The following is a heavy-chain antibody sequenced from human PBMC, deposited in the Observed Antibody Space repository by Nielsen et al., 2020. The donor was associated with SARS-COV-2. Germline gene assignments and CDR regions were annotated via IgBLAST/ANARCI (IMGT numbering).Heavy chain of an antibody. CDR2: IIPILGIA. Sequence: SVKVSCKASGYTFTSYGISWVRQASGQGLEWMGRIIPILGIANYAQKFQGRVTITADKSTSTAYMELSSLRSEDTAVYYCARIGRGTVVIRPNWGQGTLVTVSS. CDR1: GYTFTSYG. CDR3: ARIGRGTVVIRPN. J-gene: IGHJ4*02. D-gene: IGHD4-23*01. V-gene: IGHV1-69*04.